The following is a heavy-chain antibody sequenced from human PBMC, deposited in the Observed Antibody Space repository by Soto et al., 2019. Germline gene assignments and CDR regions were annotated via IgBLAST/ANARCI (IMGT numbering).Heavy chain of an antibody. D-gene: IGHD4-17*01. CDR2: ISGSGFST. V-gene: IGHV3-23*01. CDR3: AKDPGEYRSDRFDY. Sequence: EVQLLESGGGLVQPGGSLRLSCAASGFTFSSYAMSWVRQAPGKGLEWVSAISGSGFSTYYADSVKGRFTVSRDTSKNTLFLQMNTQRAEDTAVYYRAKDPGEYRSDRFDYWGQGTLVTVSS. J-gene: IGHJ4*02. CDR1: GFTFSSYA.